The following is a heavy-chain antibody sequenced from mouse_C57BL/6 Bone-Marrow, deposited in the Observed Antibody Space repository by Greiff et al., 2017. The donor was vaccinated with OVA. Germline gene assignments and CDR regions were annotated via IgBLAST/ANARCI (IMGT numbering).Heavy chain of an antibody. CDR3: AKYGSSSWFAY. V-gene: IGHV1-76*01. CDR1: GYTFTDYY. Sequence: ESGAELVRPGASVKLSCKASGYTFTDYYINWVKQRPGQGLEWIARIYPGSGNTYYNEKFKGKATLTAEKSSSTAYMQLSSLTSEDSAVYFCAKYGSSSWFAYWGQGTLVTVSA. D-gene: IGHD1-1*01. J-gene: IGHJ3*01. CDR2: IYPGSGNT.